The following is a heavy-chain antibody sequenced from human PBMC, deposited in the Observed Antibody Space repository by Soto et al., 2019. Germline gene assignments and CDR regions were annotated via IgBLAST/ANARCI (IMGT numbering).Heavy chain of an antibody. CDR3: ARRVQGTGDFQH. D-gene: IGHD1-1*01. Sequence: PSETLSLTCAVYGGSFSGYYWSWIRQPPGKGLEWIGEINHSGSTNYNPSLKSRVTISVDTSKNQFSLKLSSVTAADTAVYYCARRVQGTGDFQHWGQGTLVTVSS. CDR2: INHSGST. J-gene: IGHJ1*01. CDR1: GGSFSGYY. V-gene: IGHV4-34*01.